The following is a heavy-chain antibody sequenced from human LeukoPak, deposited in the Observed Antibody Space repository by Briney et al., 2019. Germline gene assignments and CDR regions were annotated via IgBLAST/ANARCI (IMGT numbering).Heavy chain of an antibody. V-gene: IGHV4-39*07. CDR3: ARDLPYYYDSSAHPVGLMDV. D-gene: IGHD3-22*01. CDR1: GGSISSSSYY. Sequence: SETLSLTCTVSGGSISSSSYYWGWIRQPPGKGLEWIGSIYYSGSTYYNPSLKSRVTISVDTSKNQFSLKLSSVTAADTAVYYCARDLPYYYDSSAHPVGLMDVWGKGTTVTVSS. CDR2: IYYSGST. J-gene: IGHJ6*03.